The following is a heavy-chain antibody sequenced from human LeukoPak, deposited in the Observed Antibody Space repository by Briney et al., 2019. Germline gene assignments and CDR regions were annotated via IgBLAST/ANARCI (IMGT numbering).Heavy chain of an antibody. D-gene: IGHD2-21*02. J-gene: IGHJ4*02. CDR3: ARQTHIVVVTPTYDY. CDR2: IYPGDSDT. Sequence: GESLKISCKGSGYSFTSYWIGWVRQMPGKGLEWMGIIYPGDSDTRYSPSFQGQVTISADKSNSTAYLQWSSLKASDTAMYYCARQTHIVVVTPTYDYWGQGTLVTVSS. CDR1: GYSFTSYW. V-gene: IGHV5-51*01.